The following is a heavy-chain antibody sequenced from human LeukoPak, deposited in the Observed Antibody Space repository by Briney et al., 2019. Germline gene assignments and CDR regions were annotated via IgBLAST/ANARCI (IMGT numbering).Heavy chain of an antibody. D-gene: IGHD3-3*01. J-gene: IGHJ4*02. V-gene: IGHV4-39*01. CDR1: GGSISSSSYY. CDR3: ARRRGDFWSDYYAFDY. Sequence: PSGTLSLTCTVSGGSISSSSYYWDWIRQPPGKGLEWIGSVYDSESTHYNPSLTSRVTISLDTSKNQFSLKLSSVTAADTAVYYCARRRGDFWSDYYAFDYWGQGTLVTISS. CDR2: VYDSEST.